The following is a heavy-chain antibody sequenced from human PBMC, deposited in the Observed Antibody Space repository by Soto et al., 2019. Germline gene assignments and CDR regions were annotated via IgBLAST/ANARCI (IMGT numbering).Heavy chain of an antibody. D-gene: IGHD4-17*01. CDR3: AKDPLYALGNWFDP. CDR1: GGSISSYY. J-gene: IGHJ5*02. CDR2: IYYSGST. V-gene: IGHV4-59*12. Sequence: SETLSLTCTVYGGSISSYYWSWIRQPTGKGLEWIGYIYYSGSTNYNPSLKSRVTISVDTSKNQFSLKLSSVTAADTAMYYCAKDPLYALGNWFDPWGQGILVTVSS.